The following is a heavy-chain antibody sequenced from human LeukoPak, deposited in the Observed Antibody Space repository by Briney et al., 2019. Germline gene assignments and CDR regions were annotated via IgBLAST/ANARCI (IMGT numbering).Heavy chain of an antibody. CDR1: GFTFNSYA. Sequence: GGSLRLSCAASGFTFNSYAMSWVRQVPGKGLEWVSAISGSGGTTYYADSVKGRFTISRDNSKNTLYLQMNSLRAEDTAVYYCARGHSNYGDYFDYWGQGTLVTVSS. V-gene: IGHV3-23*01. CDR2: ISGSGGTT. D-gene: IGHD4-11*01. J-gene: IGHJ4*02. CDR3: ARGHSNYGDYFDY.